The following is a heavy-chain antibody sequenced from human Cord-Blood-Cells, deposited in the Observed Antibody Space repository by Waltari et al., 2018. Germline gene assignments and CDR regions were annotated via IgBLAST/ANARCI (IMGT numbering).Heavy chain of an antibody. J-gene: IGHJ4*02. CDR2: ISSSSSTI. V-gene: IGHV3-48*02. CDR1: GFPFSGFS. D-gene: IGHD5-12*01. CDR3: ARDLGYGPPPDY. Sequence: EVQLVESGGGLVQPGGSLRLSFAASGFPFSGFSMNWVRQAPRKGLEWVSYISSSSSTIYYADSVKGRFTISRDNAKNSLYLQMNSLRDEDTAVYYCARDLGYGPPPDYWGQGTLVTVSS.